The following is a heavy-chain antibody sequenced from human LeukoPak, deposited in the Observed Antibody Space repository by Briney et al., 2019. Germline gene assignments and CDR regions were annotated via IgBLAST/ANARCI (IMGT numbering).Heavy chain of an antibody. V-gene: IGHV3-21*01. CDR3: ASATVTTGSFDY. CDR1: GFTFSIYS. D-gene: IGHD4-11*01. J-gene: IGHJ4*02. Sequence: GGSLRLSCAASGFTFSIYSMNWVRQAPGKGLEWVSSISSSSSYIHYADSVKGRFTISRDNAKNSLYVQMNSLRAEDTAVYYCASATVTTGSFDYWGQGTLVTVSS. CDR2: ISSSSSYI.